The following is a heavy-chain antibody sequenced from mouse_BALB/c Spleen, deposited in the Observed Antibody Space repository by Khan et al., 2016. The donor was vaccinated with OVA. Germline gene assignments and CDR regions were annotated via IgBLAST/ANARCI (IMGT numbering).Heavy chain of an antibody. V-gene: IGHV1S137*01. Sequence: VKLQESGAELVRPGVSLKISCKGSGYTFTDFPMHWVKQSHAKNLEWIGVVSTNYGDATYNQKFTGKATMTVDKSSSTAYMELARLTSEDSAIDYWARGGGGDRFAYWGQGTLVTVSA. CDR2: VSTNYGDA. CDR1: GYTFTDFP. J-gene: IGHJ3*01. CDR3: ARGGGGDRFAY.